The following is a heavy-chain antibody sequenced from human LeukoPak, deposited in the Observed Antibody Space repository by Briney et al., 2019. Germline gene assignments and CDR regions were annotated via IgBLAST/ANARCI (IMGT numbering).Heavy chain of an antibody. V-gene: IGHV3-21*01. Sequence: PGGSLRLSCAASGFTFSSYSMNWVRQAPGKGLEWVSSISSSSSYIYYADSVKGRITISRDNAKNSLYLQMNSLRAEDTAVYYCARGPPNSSSWYVYFDYWAREPWSPSPQ. CDR1: GFTFSSYS. D-gene: IGHD6-13*01. CDR3: ARGPPNSSSWYVYFDY. J-gene: IGHJ4*02. CDR2: ISSSSSYI.